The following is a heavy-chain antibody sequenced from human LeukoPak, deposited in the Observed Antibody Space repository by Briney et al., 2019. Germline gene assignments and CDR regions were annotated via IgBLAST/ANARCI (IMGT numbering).Heavy chain of an antibody. CDR3: AREGVAATGLDY. CDR1: GFTFSSYA. CDR2: ISYDGSNK. V-gene: IGHV3-30-3*01. J-gene: IGHJ4*02. Sequence: GGSLRLSCAASGFTFSSYAMHWVRQAPGQGLEWVAVISYDGSNKYYVDSVKGRFTISRDNSKNTLYLEVNSLRAEDTAVYYCAREGVAATGLDYWGQRTLVTVSS. D-gene: IGHD6-13*01.